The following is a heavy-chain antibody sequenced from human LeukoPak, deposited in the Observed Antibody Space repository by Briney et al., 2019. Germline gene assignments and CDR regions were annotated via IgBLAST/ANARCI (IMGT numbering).Heavy chain of an antibody. Sequence: PSETLSLTCTVSGVSVSSGSYYWGWIRQPPGKGLEWIGYIYYSGSTNYNPSLKSRVTISVDTSKNQFSLKLSSVTAADTAVYYCARATLPHSYGSYRFDYWGQGTLVTVSS. CDR1: GVSVSSGSYY. V-gene: IGHV4-61*01. CDR3: ARATLPHSYGSYRFDY. CDR2: IYYSGST. D-gene: IGHD5-18*01. J-gene: IGHJ4*02.